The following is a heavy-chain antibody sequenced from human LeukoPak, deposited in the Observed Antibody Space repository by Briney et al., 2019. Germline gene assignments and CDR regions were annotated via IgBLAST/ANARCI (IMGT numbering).Heavy chain of an antibody. D-gene: IGHD2-2*01. J-gene: IGHJ4*02. Sequence: GGSLRLSCATSGFTFSSYAMSWVRQTPGKGLEWVSAISASGGSTDYADSVKGRFTISRDISKNTLSLQMSSLRAEDTALYYCARAMPCTSTICYRFDYWGQGALVTVSS. CDR1: GFTFSSYA. CDR2: ISASGGST. V-gene: IGHV3-23*01. CDR3: ARAMPCTSTICYRFDY.